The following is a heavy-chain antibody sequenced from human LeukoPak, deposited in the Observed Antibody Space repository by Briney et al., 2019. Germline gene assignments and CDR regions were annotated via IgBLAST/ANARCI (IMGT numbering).Heavy chain of an antibody. CDR1: GFTFSSYA. CDR2: ISYDGSNK. Sequence: PGGSLRLSCAASGFTFSSYAMHWVRQAPGKGLEWVAVISYDGSNKYYADSVKGRFTISRDNSKNTLYLQMNSLRAEDTAVYYCASLGVAMIVVRFDYWGQGTLVTVSS. CDR3: ASLGVAMIVVRFDY. J-gene: IGHJ4*02. D-gene: IGHD3-22*01. V-gene: IGHV3-30-3*01.